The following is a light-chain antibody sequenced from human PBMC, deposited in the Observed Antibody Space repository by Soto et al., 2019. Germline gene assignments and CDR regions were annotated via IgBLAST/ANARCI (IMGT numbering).Light chain of an antibody. J-gene: IGKJ5*01. CDR1: QGISSY. CDR2: AAS. Sequence: DIQMTQSPASLSASEGDRVTITCRASQGISSYLAWYQQKPGKAPKLLIYAASTLQSGVPSRFSGSGSGTDFTLTISSLQPEDFATYYCHQLNSYPHTFGQGTRLEI. CDR3: HQLNSYPHT. V-gene: IGKV1-9*01.